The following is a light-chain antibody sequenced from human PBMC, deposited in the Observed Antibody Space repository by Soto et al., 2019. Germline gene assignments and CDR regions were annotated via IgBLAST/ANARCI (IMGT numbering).Light chain of an antibody. J-gene: IGLJ2*01. V-gene: IGLV2-11*01. Sequence: QSALTQPRSVSGSPGQSVTISCTGTSSDVGRYNYVSWYQQHPGKAPKVMIYDVSKRPSGVPGRFSGSKSGNTASLSISGLRAEDEADYYCCSYGGNYRVFGGGTKLTVL. CDR1: SSDVGRYNY. CDR2: DVS. CDR3: CSYGGNYRV.